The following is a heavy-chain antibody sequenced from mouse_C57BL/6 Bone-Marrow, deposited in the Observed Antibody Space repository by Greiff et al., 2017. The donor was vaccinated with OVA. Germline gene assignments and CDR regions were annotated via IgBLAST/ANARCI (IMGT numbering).Heavy chain of an antibody. CDR2: IFPGSGST. CDR1: GYTFTDYY. CDR3: ARGTETGTWYFDY. V-gene: IGHV1-75*01. D-gene: IGHD4-1*01. Sequence: QVQLKESGPELVKPGASVKISCKASGYTFTDYYINWVKQRPGQGLEWIGWIFPGSGSTYYNEKFKGKATLTVDKSSSTAYMLLSSLTSEDSAVYFCARGTETGTWYFDYWGQGTTLTVSS. J-gene: IGHJ2*01.